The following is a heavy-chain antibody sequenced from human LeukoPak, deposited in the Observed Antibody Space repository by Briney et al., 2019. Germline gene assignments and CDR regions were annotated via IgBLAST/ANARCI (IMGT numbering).Heavy chain of an antibody. J-gene: IGHJ4*02. Sequence: PGRSLRLSCAASGFTFDDYAMHWVRQAPGKGLEWVSGISWNSGSIGYADSVKGRFTISRDNAKNSLYLQMNSLRAEDTALHYCAKVTYYDFWSGYPQVSYFDYWGQGTLVTVSS. CDR3: AKVTYYDFWSGYPQVSYFDY. CDR1: GFTFDDYA. V-gene: IGHV3-9*01. D-gene: IGHD3-3*01. CDR2: ISWNSGSI.